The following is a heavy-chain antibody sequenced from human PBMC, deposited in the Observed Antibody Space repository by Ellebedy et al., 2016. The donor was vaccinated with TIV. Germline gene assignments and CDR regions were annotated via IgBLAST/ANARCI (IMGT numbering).Heavy chain of an antibody. V-gene: IGHV4-59*01. CDR1: GGSISRYY. CDR2: IYSSGNT. J-gene: IGHJ4*02. CDR3: ARGYDNRGFYDCPFDH. Sequence: MPSETLSLTCSVSGGSISRYYWSWIRQPPGKGLEWIGYIYSSGNTSYNPSLESRVTISLDTSKGQFSLTLTSVTAADTAVYYCARGYDNRGFYDCPFDHWGQGTLVTVSS. D-gene: IGHD3-22*01.